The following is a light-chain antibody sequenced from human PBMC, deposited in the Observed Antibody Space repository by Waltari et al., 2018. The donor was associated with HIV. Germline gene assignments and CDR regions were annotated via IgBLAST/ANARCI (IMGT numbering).Light chain of an antibody. CDR1: QSVLYSSNNKNY. CDR3: QQYYSTPRT. Sequence: DIVMTQSPDSLVVSLGERATINCKSSQSVLYSSNNKNYLAWYQQKPGQPPKLLIYWASTRESGVPDRFSGSGSGTDFTLTISSLQAEDVAVYYCQQYYSTPRTFGQGTKVE. J-gene: IGKJ1*01. CDR2: WAS. V-gene: IGKV4-1*01.